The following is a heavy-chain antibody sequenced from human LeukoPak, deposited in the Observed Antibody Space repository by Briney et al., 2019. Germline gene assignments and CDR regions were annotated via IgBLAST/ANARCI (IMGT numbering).Heavy chain of an antibody. CDR1: GGSIGSYY. CDR3: ARVSDGYNEGYYFDY. CDR2: IYYSGST. J-gene: IGHJ4*02. D-gene: IGHD5-24*01. Sequence: SETLSLTCTVSGGSIGSYYWSWIRQPPGKGLEWIGYIYYSGSTNYNPSLKSRVTISVDTSKNQFSLKLSSVTAADTAVYYCARVSDGYNEGYYFDYWGQGTLVTVSS. V-gene: IGHV4-59*01.